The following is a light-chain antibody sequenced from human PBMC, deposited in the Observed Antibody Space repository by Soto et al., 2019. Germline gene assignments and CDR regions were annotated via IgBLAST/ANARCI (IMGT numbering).Light chain of an antibody. Sequence: QSVLTQPASVSGSPGQSITISCTGTSSDVGGYNYVSWYQQNPGKAPKLMIYDVSIRPSGVSNRFSGSKSGNTASLTISGLQVEDEADYYCSSLTTTSTLVFGTGTKLTVL. CDR1: SSDVGGYNY. CDR3: SSLTTTSTLV. V-gene: IGLV2-14*01. CDR2: DVS. J-gene: IGLJ1*01.